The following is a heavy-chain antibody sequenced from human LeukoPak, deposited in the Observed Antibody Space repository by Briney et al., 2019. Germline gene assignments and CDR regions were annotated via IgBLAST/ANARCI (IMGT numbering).Heavy chain of an antibody. CDR2: ISSSSSYT. D-gene: IGHD3-22*01. CDR3: ASPEDYYDSSGS. J-gene: IGHJ5*02. CDR1: GFTFSDYY. Sequence: GGSLRLSCAASGFTFSDYYMSWIRQAPGKGLEWVSYISSSSSYTNYADSVKGRFTISRDNAKNSLYLQMNSLRAEDTAVYYCASPEDYYDSSGSWGQGTLVTVSS. V-gene: IGHV3-11*03.